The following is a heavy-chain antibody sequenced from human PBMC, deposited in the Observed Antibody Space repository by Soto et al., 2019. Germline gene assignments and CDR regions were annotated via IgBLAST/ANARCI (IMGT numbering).Heavy chain of an antibody. D-gene: IGHD3-3*01. CDR3: AGDGLKGYDLRSCYCRFDY. CDR1: GYSISSGYY. J-gene: IGHJ4*02. V-gene: IGHV4-38-2*02. CDR2: IYHSGST. Sequence: SETLSLTCAVSGYSISSGYYWGWIRQPPGKGLERIGSIYHSGSTYYNPSLKSRVTISVDTSKNQFSLKLSSVPAADTAVYYFAGDGLKGYDLRSCYCRFDYWGQGTLVTVSS.